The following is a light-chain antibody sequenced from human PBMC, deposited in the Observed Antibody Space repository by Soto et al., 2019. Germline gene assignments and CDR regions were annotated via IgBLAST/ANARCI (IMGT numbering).Light chain of an antibody. Sequence: DIQMTQSPSSLSASVGDRVTITCRASQDIRTYLNWYQQKPGKAPKLLIYKASTLESGVPSRFSGSGSGTEFTLTISSLQPEDFATYYCQQYNSYSQTFGQGTKVDIK. CDR3: QQYNSYSQT. CDR2: KAS. V-gene: IGKV1-5*03. CDR1: QDIRTY. J-gene: IGKJ1*01.